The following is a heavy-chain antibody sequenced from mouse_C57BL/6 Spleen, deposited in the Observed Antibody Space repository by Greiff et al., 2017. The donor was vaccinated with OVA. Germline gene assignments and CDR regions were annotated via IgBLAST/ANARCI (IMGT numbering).Heavy chain of an antibody. Sequence: EVHLVESGGGLVKPGGSLKLSCAASGFTFSDYGMHWVRQAPEKGLEWVAYISSGSSTIYYADTVKGRFTISRDNAKNTLFLQMTSLRSEDTAMYYCARAEGYYAMDYWGQGTSVTVSS. CDR3: ARAEGYYAMDY. CDR2: ISSGSSTI. J-gene: IGHJ4*01. V-gene: IGHV5-17*01. CDR1: GFTFSDYG.